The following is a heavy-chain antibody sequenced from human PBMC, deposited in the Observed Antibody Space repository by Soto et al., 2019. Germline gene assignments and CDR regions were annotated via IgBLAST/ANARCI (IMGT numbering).Heavy chain of an antibody. V-gene: IGHV1-2*04. J-gene: IGHJ4*02. CDR2: INSNSGGT. D-gene: IGHD6-19*01. CDR3: VRRLSFNSAWYYFDY. Sequence: GASVKVSCKASGYTFTGYYMHWVRQAPGQGLEWMGWINSNSGGTNYAQKFQGWVTMTRDTSISTAYMELNSLRAEDTAVYYCVRRLSFNSAWYYFDYWGQGTLVTVSS. CDR1: GYTFTGYY.